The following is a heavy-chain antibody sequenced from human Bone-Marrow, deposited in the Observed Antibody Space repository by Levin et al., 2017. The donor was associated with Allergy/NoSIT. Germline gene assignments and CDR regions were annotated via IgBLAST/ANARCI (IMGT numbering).Heavy chain of an antibody. Sequence: SVKVSCEASGSGFSSYVISWVRQAPGQGPEWMGGIVPLFGTANYAQKWQGRLTITADTSTNTAYMELSSLASEDTAIYYCARDSIGEASGSFDYWGQGTLVTVS. CDR1: GSGFSSYV. CDR3: ARDSIGEASGSFDY. D-gene: IGHD3-22*01. J-gene: IGHJ4*02. CDR2: IVPLFGTA. V-gene: IGHV1-69*06.